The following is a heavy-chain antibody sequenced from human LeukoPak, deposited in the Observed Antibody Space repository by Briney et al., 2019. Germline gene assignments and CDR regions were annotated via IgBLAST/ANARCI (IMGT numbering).Heavy chain of an antibody. Sequence: PGGSLRLSCAASGFTFSSYEMNWVRQAPGKGPEWVSYISSSGSTMYYADSVKGRFTISRDNAKNSLSLQMNSLRAEDTAVYYCARSPAGANYYLDVWGKGTTVTISS. V-gene: IGHV3-48*03. CDR2: ISSSGSTM. D-gene: IGHD1-14*01. CDR3: ARSPAGANYYLDV. J-gene: IGHJ6*03. CDR1: GFTFSSYE.